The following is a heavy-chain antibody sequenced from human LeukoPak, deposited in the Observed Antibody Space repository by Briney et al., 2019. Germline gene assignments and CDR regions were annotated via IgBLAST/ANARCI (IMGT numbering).Heavy chain of an antibody. D-gene: IGHD6-19*01. J-gene: IGHJ4*02. CDR3: ARDLSRIAVAAFDY. CDR1: GFTFSSYE. Sequence: PGGSLRLSCAASGFTFSSYEMNWVRQAPGKGLEWVSSISSSSSYIYYADSVKGRFTISRDNAKNSLYLQMNSLRAEDTAVYYCARDLSRIAVAAFDYWGQGTLVTVSS. V-gene: IGHV3-21*01. CDR2: ISSSSSYI.